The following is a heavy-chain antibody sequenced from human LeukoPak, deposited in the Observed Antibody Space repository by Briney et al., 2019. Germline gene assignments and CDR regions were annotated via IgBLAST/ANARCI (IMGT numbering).Heavy chain of an antibody. V-gene: IGHV1-2*02. D-gene: IGHD7-27*01. CDR2: INPNSGDT. Sequence: GASVKVSCKASGYTFTGYYMHWVRQAPGQGLEWMGWINPNSGDTTSAQKFQGRITMTRDTSISTAYMELTRLTSDDTAVYYCARELGINAFDIWGQGTMVTVSS. CDR3: ARELGINAFDI. CDR1: GYTFTGYY. J-gene: IGHJ3*02.